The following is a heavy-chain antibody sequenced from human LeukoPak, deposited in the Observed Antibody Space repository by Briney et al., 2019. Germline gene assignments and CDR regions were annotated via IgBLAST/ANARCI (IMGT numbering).Heavy chain of an antibody. Sequence: GGSLRLSCAASGFTFSSYAMHWVRQAPGKGLEWVSSISGSSSYIYYADSVKGRFTVSRDNAKNSLFLQMNSLRAEDTAVYYCARDSYCSGGRCYPPYYCDYWGQGTLVTVSS. V-gene: IGHV3-21*01. CDR2: ISGSSSYI. CDR3: ARDSYCSGGRCYPPYYCDY. J-gene: IGHJ4*02. D-gene: IGHD2-15*01. CDR1: GFTFSSYA.